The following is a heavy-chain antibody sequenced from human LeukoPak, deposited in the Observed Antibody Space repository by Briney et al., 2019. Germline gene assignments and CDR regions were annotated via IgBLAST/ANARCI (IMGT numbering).Heavy chain of an antibody. CDR3: ARVRYSGSYYVYY. D-gene: IGHD1-26*01. V-gene: IGHV3-7*01. CDR2: IRQDGSEK. J-gene: IGHJ4*02. Sequence: GGSLRLSCAVSGFAFGSEAMSWVRQAPGKGLEWVANIRQDGSEKYYVDSVKGRFTISRDNAKNSLYLQMNSLRAEDTAVYYCARVRYSGSYYVYYWGQGTLVTVSS. CDR1: GFAFGSEA.